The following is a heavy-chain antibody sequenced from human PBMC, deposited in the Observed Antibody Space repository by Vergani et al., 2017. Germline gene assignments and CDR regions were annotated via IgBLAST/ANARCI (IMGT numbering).Heavy chain of an antibody. V-gene: IGHV3-11*06. CDR2: ISSSSSYI. J-gene: IGHJ4*02. Sequence: QVQLVESGGGLVKPGGSLRLSCAASGFTFSDYYMSWIRQAPGKGLEWVSSISSSSSYIYYADSVKGRFTISRDNAKNSLYLQMNSLRAEDTAVYYCARDYYDSSGYYYRTSPLYYFDYWGQGTLVTVSS. CDR1: GFTFSDYY. CDR3: ARDYYDSSGYYYRTSPLYYFDY. D-gene: IGHD3-22*01.